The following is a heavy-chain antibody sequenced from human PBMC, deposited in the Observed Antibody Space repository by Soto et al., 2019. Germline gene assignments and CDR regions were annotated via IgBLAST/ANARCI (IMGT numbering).Heavy chain of an antibody. Sequence: EVQLVESGGGVVRPGGSLRLSCAASGFTFYDYGMSWVRQAPGKGLEWVSGINWNGGSTSYADSVKGRFTISRDNAQNSLYLQMNTLRAEDTALYYCARDISLLPQGWFDPWGQGTLVTDSS. CDR3: ARDISLLPQGWFDP. V-gene: IGHV3-20*04. CDR2: INWNGGST. CDR1: GFTFYDYG. J-gene: IGHJ5*02. D-gene: IGHD3-16*02.